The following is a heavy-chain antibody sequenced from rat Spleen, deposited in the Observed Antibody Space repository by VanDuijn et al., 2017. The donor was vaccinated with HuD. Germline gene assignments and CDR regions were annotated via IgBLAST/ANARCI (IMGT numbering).Heavy chain of an antibody. D-gene: IGHD1-1*01. CDR3: VKDRDDSGDNWFGY. V-gene: IGHV5-20*01. CDR2: ISYAGGST. Sequence: EVQLVESGGGLVQPGRSMKLSCSASGFTFSDYGMAWVFQAPTKGLEWVASISYAGGSTYYRDSVKGRFNISRDNAKNTLYLQMESLRSEDTATYYDVKDRDDSGDNWFGYWGQGTLVTVSS. CDR1: GFTFSDYG. J-gene: IGHJ3*01.